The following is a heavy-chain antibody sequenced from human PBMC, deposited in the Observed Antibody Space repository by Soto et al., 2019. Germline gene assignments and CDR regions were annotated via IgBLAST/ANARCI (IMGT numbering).Heavy chain of an antibody. V-gene: IGHV4-34*01. CDR2: INHSGST. CDR1: GGSFSGYY. CDR3: ASKLWFGSNWFDP. Sequence: QVQLQQWGAGLLKPSETLSLTCGVYGGSFSGYYWSWIRQPPGKGLEWIGEINHSGSTNYNPSLKSRVTISVGTSKNQFSLKLSSVTAADTAVYYCASKLWFGSNWFDPWGQGTLVTVSS. J-gene: IGHJ5*02. D-gene: IGHD3-10*01.